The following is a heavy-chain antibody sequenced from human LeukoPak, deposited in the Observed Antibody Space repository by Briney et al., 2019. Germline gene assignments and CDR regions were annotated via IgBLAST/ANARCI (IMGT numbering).Heavy chain of an antibody. J-gene: IGHJ4*02. Sequence: GGSLRLSCAASGFTFSSYAMSWVRQAPGKGLEWVSAISGSGGSTYYADSVKGRFTISRDNSKNTLYLQMNSLRAEDTAVYYCAKDRDLYDSGSYYFDYWGQETLVTVSS. CDR3: AKDRDLYDSGSYYFDY. V-gene: IGHV3-23*01. CDR1: GFTFSSYA. D-gene: IGHD3-10*01. CDR2: ISGSGGST.